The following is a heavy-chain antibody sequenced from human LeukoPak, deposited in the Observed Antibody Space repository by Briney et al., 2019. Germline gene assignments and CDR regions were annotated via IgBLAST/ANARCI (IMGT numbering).Heavy chain of an antibody. CDR3: ERRDDILTGYFDY. CDR1: GGSISSRSYY. V-gene: IGHV4-39*01. CDR2: IYYSGST. D-gene: IGHD3-9*01. J-gene: IGHJ4*02. Sequence: SETLSLTCTVSGGSISSRSYYWGWIRQPPGKGLEWIGSIYYSGSTYYNPSLKSRVTISVDTSKNQFSLKLSSVTAADTAVYYCERRDDILTGYFDYWGQGTLVTVSS.